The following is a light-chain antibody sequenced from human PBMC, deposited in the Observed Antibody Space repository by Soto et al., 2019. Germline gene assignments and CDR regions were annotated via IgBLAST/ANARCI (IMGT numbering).Light chain of an antibody. CDR3: LQDDDYPFT. Sequence: AIQVTQSPSSLAAAVGDRGTITFRASQDIRNELSWYQQQPGKAPKFLIFAASNLQSGVPSRFSGSGSGTDFTLTISSLQPEDFATYFCLQDDDYPFTFGRGTKVDIK. V-gene: IGKV1-6*01. J-gene: IGKJ4*01. CDR1: QDIRNE. CDR2: AAS.